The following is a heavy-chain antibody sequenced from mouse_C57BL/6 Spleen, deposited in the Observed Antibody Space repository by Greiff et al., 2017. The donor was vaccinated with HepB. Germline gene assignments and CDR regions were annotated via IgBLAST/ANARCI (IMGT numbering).Heavy chain of an antibody. J-gene: IGHJ3*01. CDR3: TGAYGTPFAY. V-gene: IGHV6-3*01. CDR1: GFTFSNYW. CDR2: IRLKSDNYAT. D-gene: IGHD1-1*01. Sequence: EVHLVESGGGLVQPGGSMKLSCVASGFTFSNYWMNWVRQSPEKGLEWVAQIRLKSDNYATHYAESAKGRFTISRDDSKSSVYLQMNNLRAEDTGIYYCTGAYGTPFAYWGQGTLVTVSA.